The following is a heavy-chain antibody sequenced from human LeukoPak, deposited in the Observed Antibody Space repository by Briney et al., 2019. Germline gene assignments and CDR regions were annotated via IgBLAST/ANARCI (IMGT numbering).Heavy chain of an antibody. Sequence: QPGGSLRLSCAASGFTFSSYGMHWVRQAPGKGLEWVAVISYDGSNKYYADSVKGRFTISRDNSKNTLYLQMNSLRAEDSAVYYCLPELGAKNYFDYWGQGTLVTVSS. V-gene: IGHV3-30*03. D-gene: IGHD1-14*01. CDR2: ISYDGSNK. CDR1: GFTFSSYG. J-gene: IGHJ4*02. CDR3: LPELGAKNYFDY.